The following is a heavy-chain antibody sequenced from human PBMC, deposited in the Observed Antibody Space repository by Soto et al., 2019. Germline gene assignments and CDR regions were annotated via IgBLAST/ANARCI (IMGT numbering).Heavy chain of an antibody. CDR3: AKDRHYPRDYFHY. J-gene: IGHJ4*02. V-gene: IGHV3-23*01. Sequence: PXVSLRLSCAASGFTFSSSAISWVRQAPGKGLEWVSAVSANGQGIYYADSVRGRFTISRDNSKNTVFLHMDSLSAEDTAVYYCAKDRHYPRDYFHYWGQGTLVTVSS. CDR1: GFTFSSSA. CDR2: VSANGQGI. D-gene: IGHD3-10*01.